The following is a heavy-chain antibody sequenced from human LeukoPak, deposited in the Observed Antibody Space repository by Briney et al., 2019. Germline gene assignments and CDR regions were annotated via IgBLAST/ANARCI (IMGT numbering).Heavy chain of an antibody. CDR2: IKRDGSEE. J-gene: IGHJ5*02. CDR3: AREVEAALDP. V-gene: IGHV3-7*01. CDR1: GLRLSSYW. D-gene: IGHD5-24*01. Sequence: PGGSLRLSCAVSGLRLSSYWMSWVRQAPGKGLEWVANIKRDGSEENYVDSVKGRFTVSRDNAKNSLYLQMSSLRVEDTAVYYCAREVEAALDPWGQGTLVTVSS.